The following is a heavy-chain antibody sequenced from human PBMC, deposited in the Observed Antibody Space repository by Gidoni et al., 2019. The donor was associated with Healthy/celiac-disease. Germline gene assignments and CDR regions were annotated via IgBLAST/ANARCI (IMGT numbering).Heavy chain of an antibody. Sequence: QVQLVESGGGVVQPGRSLRLSCAASGFTFSSSAMHWVRQAPGKGLEWVAVISYDGSNKYYADSVKGRFTISRDNSKNTLYLQMNSLRAEDTAVYYCARDRRGYCTNGVCYAFDYWGQGTLVTVSS. V-gene: IGHV3-30-3*01. CDR1: GFTFSSSA. D-gene: IGHD2-8*01. J-gene: IGHJ4*02. CDR2: ISYDGSNK. CDR3: ARDRRGYCTNGVCYAFDY.